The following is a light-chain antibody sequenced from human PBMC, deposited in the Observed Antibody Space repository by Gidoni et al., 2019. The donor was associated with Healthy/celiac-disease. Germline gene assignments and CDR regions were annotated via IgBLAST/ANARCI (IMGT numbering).Light chain of an antibody. CDR3: HHSNSYPQT. Sequence: AIQLSQSPSTLSASVGYRVTITCRASQGINSALAWYQQKPGKAPDLLIYHASTLASGVPSRFSGSGAGTDFTLTISSLQPEDFATYYCHHSNSYPQTFXXXTKVEIK. CDR1: QGINSA. CDR2: HAS. J-gene: IGKJ1*01. V-gene: IGKV1-13*02.